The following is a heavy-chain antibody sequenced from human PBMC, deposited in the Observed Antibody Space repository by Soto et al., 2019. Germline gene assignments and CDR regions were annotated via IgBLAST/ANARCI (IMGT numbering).Heavy chain of an antibody. V-gene: IGHV3-9*01. CDR1: GFTFNDYT. CDR2: ISWKTGSI. CDR3: AKDRPRQYSSAWTFDY. J-gene: IGHJ4*02. D-gene: IGHD6-19*01. Sequence: PGGSLRLSCAAPGFTFNDYTMHWVRQGPGKGLEWVSGISWKTGSIGYADSVKGRFTISRDNAKNSLYLQMNSLTAEDTALYYCAKDRPRQYSSAWTFDYWGQGTLVTVSS.